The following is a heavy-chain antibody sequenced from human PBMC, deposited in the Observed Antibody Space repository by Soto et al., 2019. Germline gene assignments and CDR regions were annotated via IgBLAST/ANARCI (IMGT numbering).Heavy chain of an antibody. CDR2: IYSGGST. Sequence: PGGSLRLSCAASGFTVSSNYMSWVRQAPGKGLEWVSVIYSGGSTYYADSVKGRFTISRDNSKNTLYLQMNSLRAEDTAVYYCARTPKSSPYYFDYWGQGILVTVSS. CDR1: GFTVSSNY. CDR3: ARTPKSSPYYFDY. V-gene: IGHV3-66*01. J-gene: IGHJ4*02.